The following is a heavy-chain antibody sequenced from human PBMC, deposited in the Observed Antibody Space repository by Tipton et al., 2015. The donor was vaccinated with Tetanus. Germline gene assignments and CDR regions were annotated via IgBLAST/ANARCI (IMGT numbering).Heavy chain of an antibody. CDR1: GFRFSYSG. D-gene: IGHD4-11*01. CDR3: ARGTGKYSAGDY. J-gene: IGHJ4*02. CDR2: ISFDGSSQ. V-gene: IGHV3-30*03. Sequence: SLRLSCAASGFRFSYSGMHWVRQAPGKGLEWVAVISFDGSSQHYADSVKGRFTISRDNSKDILYLQMDSLRVEDTAVYYCARGTGKYSAGDYWGQGTLVTVSS.